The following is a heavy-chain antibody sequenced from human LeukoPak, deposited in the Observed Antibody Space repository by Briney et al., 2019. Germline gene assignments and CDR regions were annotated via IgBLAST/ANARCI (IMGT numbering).Heavy chain of an antibody. J-gene: IGHJ4*02. D-gene: IGHD3-22*01. Sequence: ASVKVSCKASGYTFTSYDINWVRQATGQGLEWMGRIIPILGIANYAQKFQGRVTITADKSTSTAYMELSSLRSEDTAVYYCARELTYYYDSSGYLDFDYWGQGTLVTVSS. CDR1: GYTFTSYD. V-gene: IGHV1-69*04. CDR2: IIPILGIA. CDR3: ARELTYYYDSSGYLDFDY.